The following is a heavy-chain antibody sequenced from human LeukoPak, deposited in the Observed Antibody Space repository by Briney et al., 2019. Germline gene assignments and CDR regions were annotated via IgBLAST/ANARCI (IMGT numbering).Heavy chain of an antibody. CDR3: ARDHYDFWSGYSGVNWFDP. J-gene: IGHJ5*02. CDR2: IYSGGST. V-gene: IGHV3-66*02. Sequence: PGGSLRLSCAASGFTVSSNYMRWVRQAPGKGLEWVSVIYSGGSTYYADSVKGRFTISRDNSKNTLYLQMNSLRAEDTAVYYCARDHYDFWSGYSGVNWFDPWGQGTLVTVSS. CDR1: GFTVSSNY. D-gene: IGHD3-3*01.